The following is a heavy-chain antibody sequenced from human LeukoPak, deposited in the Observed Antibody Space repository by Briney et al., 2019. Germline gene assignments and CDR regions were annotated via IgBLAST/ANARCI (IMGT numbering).Heavy chain of an antibody. Sequence: GESLKISCKASGDTFSNYWVGWVRQMPGKGLEWMGIIYPGDSNTRYSPSFEGQVLISADKSISTVYLHWGSLKASDTAMYFCARRGSLTSDAVDIWGQGTLVSV. CDR2: IYPGDSNT. J-gene: IGHJ3*02. CDR1: GDTFSNYW. V-gene: IGHV5-51*01. CDR3: ARRGSLTSDAVDI. D-gene: IGHD3-9*01.